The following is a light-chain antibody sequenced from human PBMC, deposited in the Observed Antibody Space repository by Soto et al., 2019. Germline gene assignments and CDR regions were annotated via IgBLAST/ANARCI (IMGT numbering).Light chain of an antibody. CDR2: DAS. J-gene: IGKJ1*01. CDR1: QSIINN. V-gene: IGKV3-11*01. CDR3: QQRNNWPRT. Sequence: EMVLTQSPSTLSLSPAETSTLYSRASQSIINNLAWYQQKPGQVPRLLIYDASTRATGIPARFSGSGSETDFTLTISSLQPEDFALYYCQQRNNWPRTFGQGTKVDIK.